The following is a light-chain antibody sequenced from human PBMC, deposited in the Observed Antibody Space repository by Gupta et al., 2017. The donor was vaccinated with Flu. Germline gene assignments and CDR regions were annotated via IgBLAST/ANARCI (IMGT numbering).Light chain of an antibody. Sequence: NCKSSQSVLYSSNNKNYLAWYQQKPGQPPKLLIYWASTRESGVPDRFSGSGSGTDFTLTISSLQAEDVAVYYCQQYYSTPFTFGGGTKVDIK. CDR3: QQYYSTPFT. CDR2: WAS. J-gene: IGKJ4*01. CDR1: QSVLYSSNNKNY. V-gene: IGKV4-1*01.